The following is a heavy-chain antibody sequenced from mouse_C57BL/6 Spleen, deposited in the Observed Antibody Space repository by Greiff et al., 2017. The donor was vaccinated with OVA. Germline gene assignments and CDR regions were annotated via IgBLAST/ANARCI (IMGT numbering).Heavy chain of an antibody. CDR1: GFTFSDCG. CDR3: ARLGSFHWYFDV. Sequence: EVMLVESGGGLVKPGGSLKLSCAASGFTFSDCGMHWVRQAPEKGLEWVAYISSGSSTIYYADTVKGRFTISRDNAKNTLFLQMTSLRSEDTAMYYCARLGSFHWYFDVWGTGTTVTVSS. D-gene: IGHD4-1*01. CDR2: ISSGSSTI. J-gene: IGHJ1*03. V-gene: IGHV5-17*01.